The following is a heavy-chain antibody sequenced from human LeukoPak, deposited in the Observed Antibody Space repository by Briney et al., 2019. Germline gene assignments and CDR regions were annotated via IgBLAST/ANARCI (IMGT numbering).Heavy chain of an antibody. CDR1: GFSFSNYW. J-gene: IGHJ4*02. Sequence: GGSLRLSCAASGFSFSNYWMYWVRQAPGKGLQWVAAIRQDGSEQHYVDSAKGRFTISRDNARNSLYLQMSSLRAEDTAVYYCAKAGGGNWGLYYFDYWGQGTLVTVSS. CDR3: AKAGGGNWGLYYFDY. D-gene: IGHD3-16*01. CDR2: IRQDGSEQ. V-gene: IGHV3-7*03.